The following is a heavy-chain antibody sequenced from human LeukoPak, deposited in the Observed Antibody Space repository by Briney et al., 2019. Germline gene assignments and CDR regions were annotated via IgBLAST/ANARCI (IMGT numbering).Heavy chain of an antibody. CDR3: ARNAGSYFEFAP. CDR2: IGGNSGKT. CDR1: GYTFSTYG. V-gene: IGHV1-18*01. Sequence: ASVKVSCKTSGYTFSTYGLSWVRQAPGQGLEWMGWIGGNSGKTHYAQKFQDRVTLTTDTSSTTAFMELRSLRSDDTAMYYCARNAGSYFEFAPWGQGTLVTVSS. D-gene: IGHD1-26*01. J-gene: IGHJ5*02.